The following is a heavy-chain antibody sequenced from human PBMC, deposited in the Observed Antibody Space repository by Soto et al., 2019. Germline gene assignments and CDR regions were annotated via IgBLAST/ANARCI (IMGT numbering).Heavy chain of an antibody. CDR2: IIPLLETA. Sequence: QVLLVQSGTEVKKPGSSVKVSCKVSGDSFTTSTFSWVRQTPGQGLEWMGTIIPLLETADYAQKFQGSVTITADESTSTVYMELSSLRSEDAALYYCVKAVGTGAFDYWGQGTLVTVSS. J-gene: IGHJ4*02. V-gene: IGHV1-69*18. CDR1: GDSFTTST. D-gene: IGHD1-1*01. CDR3: VKAVGTGAFDY.